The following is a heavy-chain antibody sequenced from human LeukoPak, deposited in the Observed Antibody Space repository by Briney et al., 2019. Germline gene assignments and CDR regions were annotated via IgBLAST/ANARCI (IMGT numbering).Heavy chain of an antibody. CDR1: GFTFSTYS. V-gene: IGHV3-21*01. Sequence: GGSLRLSCAASGFTFSTYSMNWIRQAPGKGLEWVSSISSSSNSICYPDSVKGRFTISRDNAKDSLYLQMNSLRAEDTAVYYCARDHVGVGVVPAASGMDVWGRGTTVTVSS. D-gene: IGHD2-2*01. J-gene: IGHJ6*04. CDR2: ISSSSNSI. CDR3: ARDHVGVGVVPAASGMDV.